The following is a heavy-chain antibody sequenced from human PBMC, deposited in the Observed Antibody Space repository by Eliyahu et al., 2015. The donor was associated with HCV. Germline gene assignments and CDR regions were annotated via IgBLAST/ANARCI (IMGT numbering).Heavy chain of an antibody. CDR1: GFPFGTYA. J-gene: IGHJ3*01. CDR2: ISGEGSRI. V-gene: IGHV3-23*01. D-gene: IGHD6-19*01. CDR3: AKEKSWLVFAVDL. Sequence: EGHLSESGGALVEPGGSLRXXXXAXGFPFGTYAMNWVRXXPGKGLEWVASISGEGSRIFYADSVKGRFTISRDNSKNTLYLQMDSLRAEDSALYYCAKEKSWLVFAVDLWGQGTFVTVSS.